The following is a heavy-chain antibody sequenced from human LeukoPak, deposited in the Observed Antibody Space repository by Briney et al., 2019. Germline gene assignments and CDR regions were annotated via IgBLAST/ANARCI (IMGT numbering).Heavy chain of an antibody. Sequence: PSETLSLTCTVSGGSISSGGYYWSWVRQAPGKGLEWVSAISGSGGSTYYADSVKGRFTISRDNSKNTLYLQMNSLRAEDTAVYYCAKDRRTGTPVDYWGQGTLVTVSS. CDR1: GGSISSGGYY. CDR3: AKDRRTGTPVDY. D-gene: IGHD3/OR15-3a*01. J-gene: IGHJ4*02. CDR2: ISGSGGST. V-gene: IGHV3-23*01.